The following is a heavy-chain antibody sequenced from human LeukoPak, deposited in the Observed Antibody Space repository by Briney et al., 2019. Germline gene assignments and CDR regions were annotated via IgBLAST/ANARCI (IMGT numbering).Heavy chain of an antibody. D-gene: IGHD2-21*01. CDR1: GFTFNTHA. CDR2: ISGSGDFT. J-gene: IGHJ4*02. CDR3: GARPGEVAVPYDY. V-gene: IGHV3-23*01. Sequence: GRSLRLSCAASGFTFNTHAMTWVRQAPGKGLEWVSVISGSGDFTYYADSVKGRFTISRDSSKNTLYLQMHSLRGEDTAVFYCGARPGEVAVPYDYWGQGTLVTVSS.